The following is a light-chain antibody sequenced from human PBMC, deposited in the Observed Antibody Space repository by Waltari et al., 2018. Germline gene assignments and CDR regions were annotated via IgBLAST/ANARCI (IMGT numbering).Light chain of an antibody. J-gene: IGLJ3*02. CDR3: TAYTTSATLV. CDR1: SKDVGPHDY. Sequence: QSALSQPASVSGSPGQSVTLSCTGPSKDVGPHDYAPWYQQHPGRAPKLMIYDVRQRSSGVSNRFSGSRAGNTASLTISGLQTEDEADYYCTAYTTSATLVFGGGTRLTVL. CDR2: DVR. V-gene: IGLV2-14*03.